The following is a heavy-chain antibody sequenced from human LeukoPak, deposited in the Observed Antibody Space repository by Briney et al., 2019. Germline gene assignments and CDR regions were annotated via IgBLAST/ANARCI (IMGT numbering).Heavy chain of an antibody. J-gene: IGHJ5*02. CDR2: ISPSGDTT. D-gene: IGHD3-22*01. CDR1: GYTFTMYY. V-gene: IGHV1-46*01. Sequence: ASVTVSCKASGYTFTMYYMHWVRQAPGQGLEWMGIISPSGDTTSYAQKFQGRVTMTRDTSTRTVYLDLSSLRSEDTAVYYCARGRDYYAVSGYHNWFDAWGQGTLVTVSS. CDR3: ARGRDYYAVSGYHNWFDA.